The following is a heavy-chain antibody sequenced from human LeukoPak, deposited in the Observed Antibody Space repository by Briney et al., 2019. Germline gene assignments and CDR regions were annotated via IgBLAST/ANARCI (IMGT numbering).Heavy chain of an antibody. CDR3: ASRAPYDISDAFDI. CDR2: IYYSGST. V-gene: IGHV4-39*01. J-gene: IGHJ3*02. Sequence: PSETLSLTCTVSGGSISSSSYYWGWIRQPPGKGLEWIGSIYYSGSTYYNPSLKSRVTISVDTSKNQFSLKLSSVTAADTAVYYCASRAPYDISDAFDIWGQGTMVTVSS. CDR1: GGSISSSSYY. D-gene: IGHD3-9*01.